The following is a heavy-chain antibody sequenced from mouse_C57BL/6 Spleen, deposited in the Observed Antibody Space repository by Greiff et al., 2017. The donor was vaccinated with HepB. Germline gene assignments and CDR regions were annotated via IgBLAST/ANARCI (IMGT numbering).Heavy chain of an antibody. V-gene: IGHV1-81*01. CDR1: GYTFTSYG. CDR3: TRDTTEAGYFDV. Sequence: QVQLQQSGAELARPGASVKLSCKASGYTFTSYGISWVKQRTGQGLEWIGEIYPRSGNTYYNQKFKGKAILTADKSSSTAYMELRSLTSEDSAVYYCTRDTTEAGYFDVWGTGTTVTVAS. J-gene: IGHJ1*03. D-gene: IGHD1-1*01. CDR2: IYPRSGNT.